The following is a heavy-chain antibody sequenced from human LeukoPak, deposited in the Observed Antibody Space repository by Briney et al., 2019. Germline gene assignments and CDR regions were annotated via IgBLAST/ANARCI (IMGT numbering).Heavy chain of an antibody. CDR2: INHSGST. Sequence: PSETLSLTCAVYGGSFSGYYWRWIRQPPGKGLEWIGAINHSGSTNYNPSLKSRVTISVDTSKNQFSLKLSSVTAADTAVYYCARWAYSSSWYGVRYFDYWGQGTLVTVSS. CDR3: ARWAYSSSWYGVRYFDY. V-gene: IGHV4-34*01. CDR1: GGSFSGYY. J-gene: IGHJ4*02. D-gene: IGHD6-13*01.